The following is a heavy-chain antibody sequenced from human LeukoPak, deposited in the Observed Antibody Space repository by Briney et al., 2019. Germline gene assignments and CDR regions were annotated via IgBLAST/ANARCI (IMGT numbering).Heavy chain of an antibody. V-gene: IGHV4-31*03. CDR3: ARVVAGLAALDV. J-gene: IGHJ3*01. D-gene: IGHD3-3*02. CDR1: GVSISSGGYY. Sequence: SETLSLTCSVSGVSISSGGYYWSWLRRHPGKGLEWIGYIFFSGSTYYNPYLKSRVNISVDTSENHFSLKVTSVTAADTAVYYCARVVAGLAALDVWGQGTLVTVSS. CDR2: IFFSGST.